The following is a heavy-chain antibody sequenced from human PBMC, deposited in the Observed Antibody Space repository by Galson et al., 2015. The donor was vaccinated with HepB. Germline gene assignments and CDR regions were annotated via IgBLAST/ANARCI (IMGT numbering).Heavy chain of an antibody. J-gene: IGHJ6*03. V-gene: IGHV3-11*06. CDR2: ISSSSYT. CDR1: GFTFSDYY. CDR3: ARSRLCSSTSCYLSVLFSYHYYYYYMDV. D-gene: IGHD2-2*01. Sequence: SLRLSCAASGFTFSDYYMSWIRQAPGKGLEWVSYISSSSYTNYADSVKGRFTISRDNAKNSLYLQMNSLRAEDTAVYYCARSRLCSSTSCYLSVLFSYHYYYYYMDVWGKGTTVTVSS.